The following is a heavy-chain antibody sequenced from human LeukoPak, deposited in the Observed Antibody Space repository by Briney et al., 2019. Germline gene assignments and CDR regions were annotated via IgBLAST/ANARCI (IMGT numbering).Heavy chain of an antibody. V-gene: IGHV3-23*01. CDR3: AKDLDSSGSHYVVDN. J-gene: IGHJ4*02. D-gene: IGHD3-22*01. Sequence: GGSLRLSCADSGFTFSSYAMSWVRQAPGKGLEWVSLISASGGDTHYADSVKGRFPISRDNSKNTLSLQMNSLRAEDTAVYYCAKDLDSSGSHYVVDNWGQGTLVTVSS. CDR2: ISASGGDT. CDR1: GFTFSSYA.